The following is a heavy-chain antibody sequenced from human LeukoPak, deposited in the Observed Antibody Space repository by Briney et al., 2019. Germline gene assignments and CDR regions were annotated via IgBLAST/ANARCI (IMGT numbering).Heavy chain of an antibody. CDR1: GFTFSSYW. Sequence: GGSLRLSCAASGFTFSSYWTSWVRQAPGKGLEWVANIKQDGSEKYYVDSVKGRFTISRDNAKNSLYLQMNSLRAEDTAVYYCARDQGGDFDYWGQGTLVTVSS. CDR2: IKQDGSEK. D-gene: IGHD3-10*01. CDR3: ARDQGGDFDY. V-gene: IGHV3-7*01. J-gene: IGHJ4*02.